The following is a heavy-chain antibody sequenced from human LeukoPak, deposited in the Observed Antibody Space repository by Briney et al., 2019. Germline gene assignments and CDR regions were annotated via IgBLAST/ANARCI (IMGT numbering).Heavy chain of an antibody. J-gene: IGHJ4*02. CDR2: ISWNSGSM. V-gene: IGHV3-23*01. CDR3: ATIPSIVVVPAAPFDY. Sequence: GGSLRLSCAASGFTFSTYWMHWVRQAPGKGLEWVSGISWNSGSMDYADSVKGRFTISRDNSKNTLYLQMNSLRAEDTAVYYCATIPSIVVVPAAPFDYWGQGTLVTVSS. CDR1: GFTFSTYW. D-gene: IGHD2-2*01.